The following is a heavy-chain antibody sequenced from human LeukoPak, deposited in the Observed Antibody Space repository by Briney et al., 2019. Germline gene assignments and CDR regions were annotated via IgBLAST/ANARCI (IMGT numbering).Heavy chain of an antibody. D-gene: IGHD1-26*01. CDR2: IYHSGST. J-gene: IGHJ6*03. CDR1: GYSISSGYY. CDR3: ARESGGSYWHYYYYYMDV. Sequence: SETLSLTCTVSGYSISSGYYWGWIRQPPGKGLEWIGSIYHSGSTYYNPSLKSRVTISVDTSKNQFSLKLSSVTAADTAVYYCARESGGSYWHYYYYYMDVWGKGTTVTVSS. V-gene: IGHV4-38-2*02.